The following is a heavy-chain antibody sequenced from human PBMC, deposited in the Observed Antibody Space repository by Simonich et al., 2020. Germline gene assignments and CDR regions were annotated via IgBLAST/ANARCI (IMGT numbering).Heavy chain of an antibody. CDR2: SKPSSGGT. V-gene: IGHV1-2*02. Sequence: QVQLVQSGAEVKKPGASVKVSCKASGYTFTGAYMHWVRQAPGQGLEWMEWSKPSSGGTNEEQKFQRRVTMTRETSISTAYMELSRLRSDDTAVYYCARSSDLLNWNDGPYYWGQGTLVTVSS. D-gene: IGHD1-1*01. J-gene: IGHJ4*02. CDR3: ARSSDLLNWNDGPYY. CDR1: GYTFTGAY.